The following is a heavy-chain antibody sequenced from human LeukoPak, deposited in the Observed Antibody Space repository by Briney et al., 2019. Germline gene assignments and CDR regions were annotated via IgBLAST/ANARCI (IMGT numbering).Heavy chain of an antibody. V-gene: IGHV3-15*01. D-gene: IGHD3-10*01. CDR1: GFSFSDDW. J-gene: IGHJ4*02. CDR2: IKHKRDGWTP. CDR3: TTVTMVRDYDY. Sequence: GGSLRLSCAASGFSFSDDWMSWVRQAPGKGLEWVGRIKHKRDGWTPDYAAPVKGRFTISRDDSKNMLYLEMNSLKIEDTAVYYCTTVTMVRDYDYWGQGTLVTVSS.